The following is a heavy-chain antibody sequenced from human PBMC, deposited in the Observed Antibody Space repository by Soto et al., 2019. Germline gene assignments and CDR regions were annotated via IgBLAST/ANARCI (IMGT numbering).Heavy chain of an antibody. CDR2: IYYSGST. J-gene: IGHJ5*02. CDR1: GGSISSSSYY. CDR3: ARAYSGYAPCFAP. D-gene: IGHD5-12*01. Sequence: QLQLQESGPGLVKPSETLSLTCTVSGGSISSSSYYWGWIRQPPGKGLEWIGSIYYSGSTYYNPSLKSRVTLSVDTSKNQFSLKLSSVTAADTAVYYCARAYSGYAPCFAPWGQGTLVTVSS. V-gene: IGHV4-39*01.